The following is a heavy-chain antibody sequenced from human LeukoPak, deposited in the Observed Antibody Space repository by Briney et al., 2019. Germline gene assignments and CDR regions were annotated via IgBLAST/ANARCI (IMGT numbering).Heavy chain of an antibody. CDR1: GGSISSYY. J-gene: IGHJ4*02. V-gene: IGHV4-59*01. CDR3: ARGAGGYSSSWYSNFDY. D-gene: IGHD6-13*01. CDR2: IYYSGST. Sequence: PSETLSLTCTVSGGSISSYYWSWIRQPPGEGLEWIGYIYYSGSTNYNPSLKSRVTISVDTSKNQFSLKLSSVTAADTAVYYCARGAGGYSSSWYSNFDYWGRGTLVTVSS.